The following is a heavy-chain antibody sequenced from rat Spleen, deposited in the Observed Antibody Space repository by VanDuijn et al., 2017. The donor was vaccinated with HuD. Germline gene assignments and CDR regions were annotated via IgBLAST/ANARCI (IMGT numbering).Heavy chain of an antibody. CDR2: ISTGGKT. D-gene: IGHD1-12*03. Sequence: VQLVESGGGLVQPGRSLKLSCAASGFTFNNYGMAWVRQPPGKGLEWIAAISTGGKTNYNSGLKSRLGISRATSKSQVFLKMNSLQSEDTAMYFCATQHYYDGYYRDYWGQGVMVTVSS. CDR1: GFTFNNYG. V-gene: IGHV2S12*01. J-gene: IGHJ2*01. CDR3: ATQHYYDGYYRDY.